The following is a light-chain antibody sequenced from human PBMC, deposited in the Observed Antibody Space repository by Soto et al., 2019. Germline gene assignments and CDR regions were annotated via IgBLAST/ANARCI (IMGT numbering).Light chain of an antibody. CDR2: CND. CDR3: CSYAGSSTHVV. J-gene: IGLJ2*01. V-gene: IGLV1-47*02. CDR1: SSNIGTNY. Sequence: QSVLTQPPSASGTPGQRVTISCSGSSSNIGTNYVYWYKQLPGTAPKLLIYCNDQRPSGVPDRLSGSKSGTSASLAISGLRSEDEADYYCCSYAGSSTHVVFGGGTKLTVL.